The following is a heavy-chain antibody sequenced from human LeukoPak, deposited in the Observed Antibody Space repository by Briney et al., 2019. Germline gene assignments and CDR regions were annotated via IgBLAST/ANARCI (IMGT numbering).Heavy chain of an antibody. CDR1: GFIFSSHN. CDR3: AKVYYGSGSYSYFDY. Sequence: GGSLRLSCAASGFIFSSHNMNWVRQAPGKGLEWVSDISSSSSSIYYADSVKGRFTISRDNSKNSLYLQMNSLGTEDTALYYCAKVYYGSGSYSYFDYWGQGTLVTVSS. J-gene: IGHJ4*02. D-gene: IGHD3-10*01. CDR2: ISSSSSSI. V-gene: IGHV3-48*04.